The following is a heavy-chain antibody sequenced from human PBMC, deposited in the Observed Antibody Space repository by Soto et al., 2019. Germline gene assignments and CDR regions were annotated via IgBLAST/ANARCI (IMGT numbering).Heavy chain of an antibody. CDR3: AKDYQVRRVFDY. D-gene: IGHD3-10*01. J-gene: IGHJ4*02. V-gene: IGHV3-30*18. Sequence: QVQLVESGGGVVQPGRSLRLSCAASGFTFSSYGMHWVRQAPGKGLEWVALISNDGSNKYYADSVKGRFIISRDNAKNTLSLQMNSLRAEDTAVYYCAKDYQVRRVFDYWGQGTLVTVSS. CDR2: ISNDGSNK. CDR1: GFTFSSYG.